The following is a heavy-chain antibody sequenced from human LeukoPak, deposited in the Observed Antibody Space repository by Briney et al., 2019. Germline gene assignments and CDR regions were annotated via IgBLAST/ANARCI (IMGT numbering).Heavy chain of an antibody. CDR1: GFTFSNYW. D-gene: IGHD6-19*01. CDR2: INSSGSTI. J-gene: IGHJ5*02. CDR3: ARDWGIAVAGGWFDP. Sequence: GGSLRLSCTASGFTFSNYWMSWIRQAPGKGLEWVSYINSSGSTIYYADSVKGRFTISRDNAKNSLYLQMNSLRAEDTAVYYCARDWGIAVAGGWFDPWGQGTLVTVSS. V-gene: IGHV3-11*01.